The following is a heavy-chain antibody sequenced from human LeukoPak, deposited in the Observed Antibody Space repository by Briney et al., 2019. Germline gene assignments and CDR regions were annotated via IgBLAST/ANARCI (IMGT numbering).Heavy chain of an antibody. CDR1: GGSISSYY. CDR2: IYTSGST. Sequence: SETLSLTCTVSGGSISSYYWSWIRQPAPKGLGWIGRIYTSGSTNYNPSLKSRVTMSVDTSKNQFSLKLSSVTAADTAVYYCARVDPLPGIAAAGEEWFDPWGQGTLVTVSS. CDR3: ARVDPLPGIAAAGEEWFDP. D-gene: IGHD6-13*01. J-gene: IGHJ5*02. V-gene: IGHV4-4*07.